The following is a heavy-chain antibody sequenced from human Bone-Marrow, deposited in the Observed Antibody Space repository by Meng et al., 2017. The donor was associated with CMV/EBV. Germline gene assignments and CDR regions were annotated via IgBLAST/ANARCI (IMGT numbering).Heavy chain of an antibody. Sequence: ASVKVSCKASGYTFTSYGISWVRQAPGQGLEWMGWISAYNGNTNYAQKLQGRVTMTTDTSTSTAYMELRSLRSDDTAVYYCAKAALYGSGSYYSAFDMWGQGTMVTVSS. V-gene: IGHV1-18*01. CDR3: AKAALYGSGSYYSAFDM. J-gene: IGHJ3*02. CDR2: ISAYNGNT. D-gene: IGHD3-10*01. CDR1: GYTFTSYG.